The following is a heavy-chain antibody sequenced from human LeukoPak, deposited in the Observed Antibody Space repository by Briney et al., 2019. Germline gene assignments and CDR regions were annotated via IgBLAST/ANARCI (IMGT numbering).Heavy chain of an antibody. J-gene: IGHJ4*02. D-gene: IGHD3-10*01. CDR2: ISYDGSNK. CDR1: GFTFSTYA. CDR3: ARTTTPHYYGSGSYALGY. V-gene: IGHV3-30-3*01. Sequence: TGGSLRLSCAASGFTFSTYAMHWVRQGPGKGLEWVAVISYDGSNKYYADSVKGRFTISRDNSKNTLYLQMSSLSAEDTAVYYCARTTTPHYYGSGSYALGYWGQGTLVAVSS.